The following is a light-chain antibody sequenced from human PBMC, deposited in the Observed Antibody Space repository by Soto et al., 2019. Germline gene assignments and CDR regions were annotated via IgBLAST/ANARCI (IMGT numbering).Light chain of an antibody. CDR1: QRVNTW. J-gene: IGKJ3*01. Sequence: DIQMTQSPSTLSASVGARVTITCRASQRVNTWLAWYQQKPGKAPVLLIYDASSLKSGVPSRFSGSGSGTEFTLTITSLQPDDFAIYYCQHYHGYPFTFGPGTKVDI. CDR2: DAS. CDR3: QHYHGYPFT. V-gene: IGKV1-5*01.